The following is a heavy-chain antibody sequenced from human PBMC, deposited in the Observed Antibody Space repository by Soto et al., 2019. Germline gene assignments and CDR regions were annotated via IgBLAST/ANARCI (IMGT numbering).Heavy chain of an antibody. CDR2: IYHSGST. J-gene: IGHJ6*02. CDR1: GYSISRGYY. Sequence: ASETLSLPCAVSGYSISRGYYVGWIPQPPGKGLAWIGCIYHSGSTYYNPSLKSRVTISVDTSKNQFPLKLSYVTAADTAVYYCARDDYGDSSYYYYGMDVWGQGTTVTVSS. V-gene: IGHV4-38-2*02. D-gene: IGHD4-17*01. CDR3: ARDDYGDSSYYYYGMDV.